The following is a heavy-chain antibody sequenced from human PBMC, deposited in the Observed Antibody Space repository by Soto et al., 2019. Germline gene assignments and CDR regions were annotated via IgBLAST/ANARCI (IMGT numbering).Heavy chain of an antibody. J-gene: IGHJ4*02. Sequence: QVQLVQSGAEVKKPGASVKVSCKASGYTFTSYGISWVRQAPGQGLEWMGWISAYNGNTNYAQKLQGRVTMTTDTSTSKGYMGVRRLRSDDTAGEFRARAGVLRWYYYFDYWGQGTLVTVSS. CDR2: ISAYNGNT. CDR3: ARAGVLRWYYYFDY. CDR1: GYTFTSYG. D-gene: IGHD4-17*01. V-gene: IGHV1-18*01.